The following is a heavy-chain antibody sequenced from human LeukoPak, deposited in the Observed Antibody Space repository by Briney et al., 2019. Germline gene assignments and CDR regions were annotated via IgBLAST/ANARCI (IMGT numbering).Heavy chain of an antibody. J-gene: IGHJ6*02. CDR1: GFTFSSYS. CDR2: ISSSSSTI. Sequence: GGSLRLSCAASGFTFSSYSMNWVRQAPGKGLEWVSYISSSSSTIYYADSVKGRFTISRDNAKNSLYLQMNSLRDEDTAVYYCATERGSGSNYYYGMDVWGQGTTVTVSS. D-gene: IGHD3-10*01. CDR3: ATERGSGSNYYYGMDV. V-gene: IGHV3-48*02.